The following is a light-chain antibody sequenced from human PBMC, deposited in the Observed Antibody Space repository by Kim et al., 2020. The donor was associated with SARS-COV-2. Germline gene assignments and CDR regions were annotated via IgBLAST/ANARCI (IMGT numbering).Light chain of an antibody. CDR1: QNIRTY. V-gene: IGKV1-39*01. CDR3: QQTYSNPPT. Sequence: SASIGDRVTITCRTSQNIRTYLNWYQQRPGKAPKLLIYAASSLQSEVPSRFSGSGSGTDFTLTIASLQADDFATYYCQQTYSNPPTFGGGSKVEI. CDR2: AAS. J-gene: IGKJ4*01.